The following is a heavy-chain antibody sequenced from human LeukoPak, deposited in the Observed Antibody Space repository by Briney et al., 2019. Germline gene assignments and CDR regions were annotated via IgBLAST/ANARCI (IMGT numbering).Heavy chain of an antibody. D-gene: IGHD4-17*01. CDR3: ARDYYGDSYFDY. CDR2: ISSSSSYI. J-gene: IGHJ4*02. Sequence: GGSLRLSCAASRFTFSSYSMNWVRQAPGKGLEWVSSISSSSSYIYYADSVKGRFTISRDNAKNSLYLQMSSLRAEDTALYYCARDYYGDSYFDYWGQGTLVTVSS. V-gene: IGHV3-21*04. CDR1: RFTFSSYS.